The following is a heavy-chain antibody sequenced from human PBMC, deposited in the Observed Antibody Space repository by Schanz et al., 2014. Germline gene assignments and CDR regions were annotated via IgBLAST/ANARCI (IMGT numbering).Heavy chain of an antibody. J-gene: IGHJ4*02. Sequence: QVQLVESGGGVVQPGRSLRLSCAASGFTFSSFGMHWVRQAPGKGLEWVAVIWYDGSTTYYADSVKGRFTISRDNSRKTLXLQMNSLRAEDTAVYYCAKDRYCSSSSCSDYLEYWGRGTLDNVSS. D-gene: IGHD2-2*01. CDR1: GFTFSSFG. CDR2: IWYDGSTT. V-gene: IGHV3-33*06. CDR3: AKDRYCSSSSCSDYLEY.